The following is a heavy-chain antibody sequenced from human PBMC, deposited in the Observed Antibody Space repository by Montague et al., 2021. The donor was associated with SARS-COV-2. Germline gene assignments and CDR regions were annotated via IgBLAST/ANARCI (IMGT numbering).Heavy chain of an antibody. D-gene: IGHD3-3*01. CDR2: IYSGGSST. Sequence: SLRLSCAASGFTFSSFAMSWVRQAPGKGLEWVSIIYSGGSSTYXXXSXXXRFXISRDNSKNTLYLQLNSLRAEATAVSYCAKDASITIFGVVSPPGYYYYYGMDVWGQGTTVTVSS. J-gene: IGHJ6*02. CDR3: AKDASITIFGVVSPPGYYYYYGMDV. V-gene: IGHV3-23*03. CDR1: GFTFSSFA.